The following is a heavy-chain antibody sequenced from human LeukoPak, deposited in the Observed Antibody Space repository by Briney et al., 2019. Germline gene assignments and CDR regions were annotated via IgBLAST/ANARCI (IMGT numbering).Heavy chain of an antibody. CDR3: ATYDYGGLYYFDY. D-gene: IGHD4-23*01. CDR2: ISAYNGNT. J-gene: IGHJ4*02. CDR1: GYTFTSYG. Sequence: RASVKVSCKASGYTFTSYGISWVRQAPGQGLEWMGRISAYNGNTNYAQKLQGRVTMTTDTSTSTAYMDLRSLRSDDTAVYYCATYDYGGLYYFDYWGQGTLVTVSS. V-gene: IGHV1-18*01.